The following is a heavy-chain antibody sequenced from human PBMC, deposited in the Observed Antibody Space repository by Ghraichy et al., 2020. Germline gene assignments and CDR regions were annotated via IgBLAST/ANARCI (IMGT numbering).Heavy chain of an antibody. D-gene: IGHD2-2*02. CDR2: IYYSGST. V-gene: IGHV4-39*01. Sequence: SETLSLTYTVSGGSISSSSYYWGWIRQPPGKGLEWIGSIYYSGSTYYNPSLKSRVTISVDTSKNQFSLKLSSVTAADTAVYYCARPRYCSSTSCYTPDAFDIWGQGTMVTVSS. CDR3: ARPRYCSSTSCYTPDAFDI. CDR1: GGSISSSSYY. J-gene: IGHJ3*02.